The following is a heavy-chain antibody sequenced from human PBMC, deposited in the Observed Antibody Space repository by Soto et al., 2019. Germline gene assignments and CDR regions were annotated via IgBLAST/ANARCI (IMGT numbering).Heavy chain of an antibody. CDR2: INPSGGST. V-gene: IGHV1-46*01. J-gene: IGHJ6*02. CDR1: GYTFTSYY. D-gene: IGHD6-19*01. Sequence: ASVKVSCKASGYTFTSYYMHWVRQAPGQGLEWMGIINPSGGSTSYAQKFQGRVTMTTDTSTSTAYMELRSLRSDDTAVYYCARDRSGQWLEDYYYYYGMDVWGQGTTVTVS. CDR3: ARDRSGQWLEDYYYYYGMDV.